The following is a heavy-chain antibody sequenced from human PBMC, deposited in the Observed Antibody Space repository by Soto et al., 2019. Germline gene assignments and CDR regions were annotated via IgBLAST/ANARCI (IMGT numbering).Heavy chain of an antibody. D-gene: IGHD6-6*01. V-gene: IGHV3-73*01. Sequence: GGSLRLSCAASGFTFSGSAMHWVRQASGKGLEWVGRIRSKANSYATAYAASVKGRFTISRDDSKNTAYLQMNSLKTEDTAVYYCTRQELYSSSSYIDYWGQGTLVTVSS. CDR2: IRSKANSYAT. CDR1: GFTFSGSA. CDR3: TRQELYSSSSYIDY. J-gene: IGHJ4*02.